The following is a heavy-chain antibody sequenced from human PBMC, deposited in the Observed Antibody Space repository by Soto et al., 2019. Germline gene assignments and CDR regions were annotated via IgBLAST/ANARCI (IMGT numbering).Heavy chain of an antibody. D-gene: IGHD3-22*01. CDR1: GYTFTSYY. CDR3: ASGGRTNYYDSKRWFDP. Sequence: GASVKVSCKASGYTFTSYYMHWVRQAPGQGLEWMGIINPSGGSTSYAQKFQGRVTMTRDTSTSTVYMELSSLRSEDTAVYYCASGGRTNYYDSKRWFDPWGRGTLVTVSS. V-gene: IGHV1-46*01. J-gene: IGHJ5*02. CDR2: INPSGGST.